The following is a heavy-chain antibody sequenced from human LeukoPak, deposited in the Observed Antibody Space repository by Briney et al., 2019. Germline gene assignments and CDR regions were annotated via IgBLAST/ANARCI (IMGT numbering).Heavy chain of an antibody. CDR3: ARANVLLWFGELSGFDY. CDR1: GFTFSSYA. CDR2: ISYDGSNK. D-gene: IGHD3-10*01. V-gene: IGHV3-30*04. J-gene: IGHJ4*02. Sequence: GRSLRLSCAASGFTFSSYAMHWVRQAPGKGLEWVAVISYDGSNKYYADSVKGRFTISRDNSKNTLYLQMNSLRAEDTAVYYCARANVLLWFGELSGFDYWGQGTLVTVSS.